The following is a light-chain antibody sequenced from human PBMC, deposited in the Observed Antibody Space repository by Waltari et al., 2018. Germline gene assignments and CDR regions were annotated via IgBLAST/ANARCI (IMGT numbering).Light chain of an antibody. Sequence: QSALTQPRSVSGSPGQSVAISCSGTSSDVGGYNYVFWYQQHPGNAPKLMIYDVTKRPAGVPDRFSGSKSGNTASLTISGLQADDEADYYCCSYAGRNIYVFGTGTKVTVL. J-gene: IGLJ1*01. CDR2: DVT. CDR1: SSDVGGYNY. V-gene: IGLV2-11*01. CDR3: CSYAGRNIYV.